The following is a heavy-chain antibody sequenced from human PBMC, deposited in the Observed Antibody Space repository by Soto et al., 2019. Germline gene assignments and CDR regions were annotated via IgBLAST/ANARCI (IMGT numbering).Heavy chain of an antibody. CDR2: INPKSGGT. V-gene: IGHV1-2*02. D-gene: IGHD1-26*01. CDR1: GYTFTGYY. CDR3: ARDLAKGGGSAGFDY. J-gene: IGHJ4*02. Sequence: ASVKVSCKASGYTFTGYYMHCVRQAPGQGLEWMGWINPKSGGTMYPQKFQGRVTMTWDTSISTAYMALTRLRSDDTAVYYCARDLAKGGGSAGFDYRGQGTLVTVSS.